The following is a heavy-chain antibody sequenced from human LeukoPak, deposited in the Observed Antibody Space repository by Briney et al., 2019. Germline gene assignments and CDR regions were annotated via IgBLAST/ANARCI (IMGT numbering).Heavy chain of an antibody. J-gene: IGHJ5*02. Sequence: SETLSLTCTVSGGSISSSSYYWGWIRQPPGKGLEWIGSIYYSGSTYYNPSLKSRVTISVDTSKNQFSLKLSSVTAADTAVYYCARTAETYYDFWSGYYRLGFDPWGQGTLVTVSS. CDR1: GGSISSSSYY. D-gene: IGHD3-3*01. CDR2: IYYSGST. CDR3: ARTAETYYDFWSGYYRLGFDP. V-gene: IGHV4-39*01.